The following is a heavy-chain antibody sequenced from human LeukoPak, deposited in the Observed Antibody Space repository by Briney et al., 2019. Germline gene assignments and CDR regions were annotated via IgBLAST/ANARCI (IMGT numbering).Heavy chain of an antibody. CDR2: FDPEDGET. J-gene: IGHJ4*02. V-gene: IGHV1-24*01. Sequence: ASVKVSCKVSGYTLTELSMHWVRQAPGKGLEWMGGFDPEDGETIYAQKFQGRVTMTEGTSTDTAYMELSSLRSEDTAVYYCATGRGYYDSSGYLWGQGTLVTVSS. CDR3: ATGRGYYDSSGYL. CDR1: GYTLTELS. D-gene: IGHD3-22*01.